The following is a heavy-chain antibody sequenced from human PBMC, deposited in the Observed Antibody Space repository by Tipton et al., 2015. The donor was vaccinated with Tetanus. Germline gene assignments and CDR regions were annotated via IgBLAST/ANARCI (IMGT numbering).Heavy chain of an antibody. V-gene: IGHV1-69*01. CDR2: IIPIFGTA. CDR1: GGTFSSYA. Sequence: QLVQSGAEVKKPGSSVKVSCKASGGTFSSYAISWVRQAPGQGLEWMGGIIPIFGTANYAQKFQGRVTITADESTSTAYMELSSLRSEDTAVYYCARERVSGSYYYYYYGMDVWGQGTTVTVSS. CDR3: ARERVSGSYYYYYYGMDV. J-gene: IGHJ6*02. D-gene: IGHD1-26*01.